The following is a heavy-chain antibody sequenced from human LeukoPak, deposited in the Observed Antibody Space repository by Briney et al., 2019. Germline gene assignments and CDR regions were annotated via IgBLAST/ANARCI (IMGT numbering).Heavy chain of an antibody. D-gene: IGHD6-19*01. CDR2: ISYSGST. Sequence: SETLSLTCTVSGGSIASSSNYWVWIRQPPGKGLEWIGYISYSGSTNYNPSLKSRVTISVDTSKNQFSLKLSSVTAADTAIYYCARDGRAGSLFAYWGQGTLVTVSS. J-gene: IGHJ4*02. CDR3: ARDGRAGSLFAY. CDR1: GGSIASSSNY. V-gene: IGHV4-61*01.